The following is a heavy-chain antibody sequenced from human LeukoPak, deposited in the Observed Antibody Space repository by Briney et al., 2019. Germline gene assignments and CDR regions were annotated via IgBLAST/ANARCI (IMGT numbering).Heavy chain of an antibody. Sequence: GGSLRLSCAASGFTFSDYYMSWIRQAPGKGLEWVSYISSSGSTIYYADSVKGRFTISRDNAKNSLDLQMNSLRAEDTAVYYCARAAEQQLDNWFDPWGQGTLVTVPS. CDR1: GFTFSDYY. CDR2: ISSSGSTI. J-gene: IGHJ5*02. V-gene: IGHV3-11*01. CDR3: ARAAEQQLDNWFDP. D-gene: IGHD6-13*01.